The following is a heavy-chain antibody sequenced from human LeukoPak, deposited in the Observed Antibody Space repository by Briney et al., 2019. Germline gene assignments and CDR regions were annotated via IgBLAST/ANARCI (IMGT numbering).Heavy chain of an antibody. CDR1: GGSISSSSYY. J-gene: IGHJ4*02. CDR3: ARRKDFWSGLINF. D-gene: IGHD3-3*01. Sequence: SETLSLTCTVSGGSISSSSYYWGWIRQPPGLGLEWIGSIYYGGSTYYNPSLKSRVTISVDTSKNHFSLKLSPVTAADTAVYYCARRKDFWSGLINFWGQGTLVTVSS. CDR2: IYYGGST. V-gene: IGHV4-39*02.